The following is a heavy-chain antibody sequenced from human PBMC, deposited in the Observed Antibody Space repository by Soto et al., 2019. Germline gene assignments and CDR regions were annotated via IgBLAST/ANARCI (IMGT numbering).Heavy chain of an antibody. Sequence: EVQLLASGGNLVQPGGSLRLSCAASGFYFASSVMRWVRQAPGKGREFVSSITERGATKYYADSVKGRFTISRDNSKSILYLQMNSRGAEDTAIYYGAPLGRDGDYEVSWGQGGQVSVSA. CDR1: GFYFASSV. V-gene: IGHV3-23*01. CDR3: APLGRDGDYEVS. D-gene: IGHD4-17*01. J-gene: IGHJ5*02. CDR2: ITERGATK.